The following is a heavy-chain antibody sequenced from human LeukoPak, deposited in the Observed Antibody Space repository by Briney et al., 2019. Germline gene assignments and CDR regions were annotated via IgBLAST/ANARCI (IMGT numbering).Heavy chain of an antibody. CDR1: GYIFSSYY. J-gene: IGHJ4*02. CDR3: ARDSPISGSYYGGLGH. V-gene: IGHV1-46*01. CDR2: INPSGGST. D-gene: IGHD1-26*01. Sequence: GASVKVSCKASGYIFSSYYMHWVRQAPGQGLEWMGIINPSGGSTSYAQKSQGRVTMTRDTSTSTVYMELSSLRSDDTAVYYCARDSPISGSYYGGLGHWGQGTLVTVSS.